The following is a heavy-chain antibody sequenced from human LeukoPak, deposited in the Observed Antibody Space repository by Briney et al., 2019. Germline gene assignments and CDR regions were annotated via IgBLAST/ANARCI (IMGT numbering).Heavy chain of an antibody. J-gene: IGHJ6*02. CDR3: TRPYGANFDWLSPNYGMDV. CDR2: IRSKANSYAT. CDR1: GFTFSGSA. V-gene: IGHV3-73*01. D-gene: IGHD3-9*01. Sequence: SGRSLRLSCAASGFTFSGSAMHWVRQASGKGLEWVGRIRSKANSYATAYAASVKGRFTISRDDSKNTAYLQMNSLKTEDTAVYYCTRPYGANFDWLSPNYGMDVWGQGTTVTVSS.